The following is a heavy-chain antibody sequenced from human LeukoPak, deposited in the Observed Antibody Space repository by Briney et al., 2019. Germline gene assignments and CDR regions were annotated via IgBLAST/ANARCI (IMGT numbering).Heavy chain of an antibody. CDR1: AVFLNNYA. D-gene: IGHD2-2*01. V-gene: IGHV3-23*01. CDR2: IIGSGDTT. Sequence: GVGLPLSRAASAVFLNNYAMSWVPQAAGKGLELVSTIIGSGDTTYYADSVKRRFTISRHNSRTPLYLRLTGLRPEDTAIYHCVKICPTSACFVRGVSWGQPTQVTVSS. J-gene: IGHJ5*02. CDR3: VKICPTSACFVRGVS.